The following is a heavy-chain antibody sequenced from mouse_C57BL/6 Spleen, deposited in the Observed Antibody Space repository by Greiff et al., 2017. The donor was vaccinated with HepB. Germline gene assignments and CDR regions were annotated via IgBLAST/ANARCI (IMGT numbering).Heavy chain of an antibody. CDR2: IYPRSGNT. D-gene: IGHD2-1*01. CDR1: GYTFTSYG. V-gene: IGHV1-81*01. CDR3: ARWKGNYGAMDY. Sequence: VQLQQSGAELARPGASVKLSCKASGYTFTSYGISWVKQRTGQGLEWIGEIYPRSGNTYYNDKFKGKATLTADKSSSTAYMELRSLTSEDSAVYFCARWKGNYGAMDYWGQGTSVTVSS. J-gene: IGHJ4*01.